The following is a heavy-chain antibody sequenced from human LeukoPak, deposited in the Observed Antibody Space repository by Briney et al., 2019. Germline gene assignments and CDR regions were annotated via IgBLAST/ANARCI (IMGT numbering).Heavy chain of an antibody. D-gene: IGHD3-22*01. V-gene: IGHV3-9*01. CDR2: ISWNSGSI. Sequence: GGSLRLSCAASGFTFDDYAMHWVRQAPGKGLEWVSAISWNSGSIGYADSVKGRFTISRDNAKNSLYLQMNSLRAEDTALYYCAKSRAWLLLECAFDIWGQGTMVTVSS. CDR1: GFTFDDYA. CDR3: AKSRAWLLLECAFDI. J-gene: IGHJ3*02.